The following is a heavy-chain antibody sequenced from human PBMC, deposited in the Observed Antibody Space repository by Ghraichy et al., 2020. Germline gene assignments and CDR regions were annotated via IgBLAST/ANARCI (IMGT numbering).Heavy chain of an antibody. V-gene: IGHV4-59*12. D-gene: IGHD3-10*01. CDR2: IYYSGST. CDR3: ARRGSGSYYKISAFDI. Sequence: SQTLSLTCTVSGGSISSYYWSWIRQPPGKGLEWIGYIYYSGSTNYNPSLKSRVTISVDTSKNQFSLKLSSVTAADTAVYYCARRGSGSYYKISAFDIWGQGTMVTVSS. J-gene: IGHJ3*02. CDR1: GGSISSYY.